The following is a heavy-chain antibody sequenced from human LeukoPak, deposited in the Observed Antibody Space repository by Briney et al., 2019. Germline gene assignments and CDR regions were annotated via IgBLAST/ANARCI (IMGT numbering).Heavy chain of an antibody. J-gene: IGHJ4*02. D-gene: IGHD3-10*01. CDR3: AKALSAVRGLIITPDY. Sequence: GGSLRLSCAASGFTFSSYAMHWVRQAPGKGLEWVAVISYDGSNKYYADSVKGRFTISRDNSKNTLYLQMNSLRAEDTAVYYCAKALSAVRGLIITPDYWGQGTLVTVSS. V-gene: IGHV3-30*04. CDR1: GFTFSSYA. CDR2: ISYDGSNK.